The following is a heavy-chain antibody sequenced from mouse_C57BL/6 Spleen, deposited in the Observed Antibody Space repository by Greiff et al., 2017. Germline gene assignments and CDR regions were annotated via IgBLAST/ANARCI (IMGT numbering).Heavy chain of an antibody. V-gene: IGHV2-3*01. CDR2: IWGDGSP. CDR1: GFSLTSYG. CDR3: AKWTTVVADYYAMDY. D-gene: IGHD1-1*01. Sequence: VKLMESGPGLVAPSQSLSISCTVSGFSLTSYGVSWVRQPPGKGLEWLGAIWGDGSPNSHSALISRLSLSKVNSKSQLFLKLNRLQTDETATYYCAKWTTVVADYYAMDYWGQGTSVTVSS. J-gene: IGHJ4*01.